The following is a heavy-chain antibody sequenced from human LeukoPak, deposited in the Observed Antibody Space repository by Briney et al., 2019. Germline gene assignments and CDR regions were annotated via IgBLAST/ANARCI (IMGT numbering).Heavy chain of an antibody. CDR1: GFTVSSNY. D-gene: IGHD5-18*01. Sequence: GGSLRLSCAASGFTVSSNYMSWVRQAPGKGLEWVSVIYSGGSTYYADSVKGRFTISRGNSKNTLYLQMNSLRAEDTAVYYCARGRGYSYGVPFDYWGQGTLVTVSS. J-gene: IGHJ4*02. CDR2: IYSGGST. V-gene: IGHV3-53*01. CDR3: ARGRGYSYGVPFDY.